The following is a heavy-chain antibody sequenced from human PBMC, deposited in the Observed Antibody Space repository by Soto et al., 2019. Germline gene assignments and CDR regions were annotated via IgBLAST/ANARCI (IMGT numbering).Heavy chain of an antibody. Sequence: GGSLRLSCAASGFTLSSYAMSWVRQAPGKGLEWVSALSGSGGSTYYADSVKGRFTISRDNSKNTLYLQMNSLRAEDTAVYYCAKEGYDSSGYQFDYWGQGTLVTVSS. J-gene: IGHJ4*02. CDR2: LSGSGGST. D-gene: IGHD3-22*01. CDR3: AKEGYDSSGYQFDY. CDR1: GFTLSSYA. V-gene: IGHV3-23*01.